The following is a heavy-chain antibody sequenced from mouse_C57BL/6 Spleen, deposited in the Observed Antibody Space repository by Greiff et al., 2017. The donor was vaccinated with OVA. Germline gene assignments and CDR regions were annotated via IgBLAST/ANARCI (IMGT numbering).Heavy chain of an antibody. CDR3: AREPSRYFDV. J-gene: IGHJ1*03. Sequence: VKLVESGAELARPGASVKMSCKASGYTFTSYTMHWVKQRPGQGLEWIGYINPSSGYTKYNQKFKDKATLTADKSSSTAYMQLSSLTSEDSAVYYCAREPSRYFDVWGTGTTVTVSS. CDR2: INPSSGYT. D-gene: IGHD6-1*01. V-gene: IGHV1-4*01. CDR1: GYTFTSYT.